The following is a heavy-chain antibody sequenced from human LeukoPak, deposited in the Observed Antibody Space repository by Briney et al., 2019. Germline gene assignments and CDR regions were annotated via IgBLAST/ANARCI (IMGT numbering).Heavy chain of an antibody. J-gene: IGHJ4*02. CDR1: GFTFSSNW. CDR2: IRQDGSDK. CDR3: ARDRDCGDGGCYPHFDY. Sequence: GGSLRLSCAASGFTFSSNWMSWVRQAPGRGLEWVANIRQDGSDKYYMDSVRGRFTISRDNAKNSLSLQMNSLRVEDTAVYYCARDRDCGDGGCYPHFDYWGQGVRVTVSS. V-gene: IGHV3-7*01. D-gene: IGHD2-15*01.